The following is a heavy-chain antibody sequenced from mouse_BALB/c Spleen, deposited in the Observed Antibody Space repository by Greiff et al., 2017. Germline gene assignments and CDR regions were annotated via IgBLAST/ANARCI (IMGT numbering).Heavy chain of an antibody. V-gene: IGHV10-1*02. CDR1: GFTFNTYA. CDR2: IRSKSNNYAT. CDR3: VSSYFDY. J-gene: IGHJ2*01. Sequence: EVMLVESGGGLVQPKGSLKLSCAASGFTFNTYAMNWVRQAPGKGLEWVARIRSKSNNYATYYADSVKDRFTISRDDSQSMLYLQMNNLKTEDTAMYYCVSSYFDYWGQGTTLTVSS.